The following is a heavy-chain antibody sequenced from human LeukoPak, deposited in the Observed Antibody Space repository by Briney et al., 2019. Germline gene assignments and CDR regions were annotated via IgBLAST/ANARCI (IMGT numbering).Heavy chain of an antibody. D-gene: IGHD3-22*01. V-gene: IGHV3-23*01. CDR2: LSGSGTTT. Sequence: GGSLRLSCAASGFTFSDYAMSWVRQVPGKGLEWVSTLSGSGTTTFYANSVKGRFTISRDSSKNTLYLQMNSLRAADTALYYCTKXYDTVGYYSSDYWGQGTLVTVSS. CDR1: GFTFSDYA. CDR3: TKXYDTVGYYSSDY. J-gene: IGHJ4*02.